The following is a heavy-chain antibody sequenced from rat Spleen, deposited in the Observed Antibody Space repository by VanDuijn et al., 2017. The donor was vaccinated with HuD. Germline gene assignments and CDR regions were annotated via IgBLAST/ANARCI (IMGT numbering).Heavy chain of an antibody. J-gene: IGHJ2*01. CDR3: ARSLYYYDGPTGY. Sequence: EVQLQESGPGLVKPSQSLSLTCSVTGYSITSSYRWNWIRKFPGNKLEWMGYINSAGSTNYNPSLKSRISITRDTSKNQFFLQVNSVTTEDTATYYCARSLYYYDGPTGYWGQGVMVTVSS. D-gene: IGHD1-12*02. CDR1: GYSITSSYR. V-gene: IGHV3-3*01. CDR2: INSAGST.